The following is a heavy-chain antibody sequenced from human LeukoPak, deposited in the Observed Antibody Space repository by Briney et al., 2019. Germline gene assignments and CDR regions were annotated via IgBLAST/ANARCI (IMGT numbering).Heavy chain of an antibody. J-gene: IGHJ6*02. CDR3: ARERVYYDILTGYYNPYYYYGMDV. CDR2: INPNSGGT. V-gene: IGHV1-2*02. CDR1: GYTFTGYY. Sequence: ASVKVSCKASGYTFTGYYMHWVRQAPGQGLEWMGWINPNSGGTNYAQKFQGRVTMTRDTSISTAYMELSRLRSDDTAVYYCARERVYYDILTGYYNPYYYYGMDVWGQGTTATVSS. D-gene: IGHD3-9*01.